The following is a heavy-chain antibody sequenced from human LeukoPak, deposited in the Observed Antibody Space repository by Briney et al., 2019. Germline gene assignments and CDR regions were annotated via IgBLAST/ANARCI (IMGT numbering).Heavy chain of an antibody. CDR1: GFTFSPYS. V-gene: IGHV3-48*04. CDR2: ISSSGSTI. CDR3: ARFPDGYPFDY. Sequence: GGSLRLSCAASGFTFSPYSMNWVRQAPGKGLEWVSYISSSGSTIYYADSVKGRFTISRDNAKNSLYLQMNSLRAEDTAVYYCARFPDGYPFDYWGQGTLVTVSS. J-gene: IGHJ4*02. D-gene: IGHD5-24*01.